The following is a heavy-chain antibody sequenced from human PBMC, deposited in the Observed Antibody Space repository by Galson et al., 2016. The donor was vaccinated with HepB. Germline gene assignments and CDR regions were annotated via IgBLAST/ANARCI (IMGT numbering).Heavy chain of an antibody. CDR2: ISSGSSII. CDR1: GFNFNNYT. D-gene: IGHD6-13*01. Sequence: SLRLSCAASGFNFNNYTINWVRQAPGKGLEWISYISSGSSIIYYADSVRGRFTTSRDSAKNSVYLQMNSLRDEDTAVYYCARNPDSSTWYMSWYFDLWGRGALVTVSS. CDR3: ARNPDSSTWYMSWYFDL. J-gene: IGHJ2*01. V-gene: IGHV3-48*02.